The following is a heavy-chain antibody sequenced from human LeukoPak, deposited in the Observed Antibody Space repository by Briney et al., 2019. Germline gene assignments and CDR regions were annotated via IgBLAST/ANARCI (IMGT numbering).Heavy chain of an antibody. CDR3: ARGRRSDY. V-gene: IGHV4-34*01. CDR1: GGSFSGYY. CDR2: INHSGSA. Sequence: PSETLSLTCAVYGGSFSGYYWSWIRQPLGKGLEWIGEINHSGSADYTPSIKSRVTISVDTTKNQFSLKLSFVTAANTAVYYCARGRRSDYWGQGTLVTVSS. D-gene: IGHD1-14*01. J-gene: IGHJ4*02.